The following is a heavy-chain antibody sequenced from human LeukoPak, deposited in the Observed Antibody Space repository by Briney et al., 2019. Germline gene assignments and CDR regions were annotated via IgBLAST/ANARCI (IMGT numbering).Heavy chain of an antibody. J-gene: IGHJ5*02. V-gene: IGHV4-34*01. CDR2: INHSGST. D-gene: IGHD6-19*01. CDR1: GGSFSGYY. CDR3: ARSGRDSSGWSPFDP. Sequence: SETLSLTCAVYGGSFSGYYCSWIRQPPGQGLEWIGEINHSGSTNYNPSLKSRVTISVDTSKNQFSLKLSSVTAADTAVYYCARSGRDSSGWSPFDPWGQGTLVTVSS.